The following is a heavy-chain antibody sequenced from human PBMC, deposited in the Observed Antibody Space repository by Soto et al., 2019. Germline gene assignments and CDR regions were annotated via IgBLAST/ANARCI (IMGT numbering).Heavy chain of an antibody. Sequence: PGGSLRLSCAASGFTVSSYVLSWVRQPPGKGLDWVSAISGSGASTYYADSVKGRFTISRDNSKNTLYLQMNSLRAEDTAVYYCAKAPPKRPGGAFDIWGQGTMVTVSS. V-gene: IGHV3-23*01. CDR1: GFTVSSYV. CDR3: AKAPPKRPGGAFDI. CDR2: ISGSGAST. D-gene: IGHD3-10*01. J-gene: IGHJ3*02.